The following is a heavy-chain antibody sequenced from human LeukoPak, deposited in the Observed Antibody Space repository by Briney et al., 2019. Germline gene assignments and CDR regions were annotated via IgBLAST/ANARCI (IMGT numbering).Heavy chain of an antibody. CDR2: IDWDDDK. D-gene: IGHD2-21*02. CDR3: ARVRCGGDCYPDY. J-gene: IGHJ4*02. CDR1: GFSLSTSGMR. V-gene: IGHV2-70*04. Sequence: SGPALVKPTQTLTLPCTFSGFSLSTSGMRVSWIRQPPGKALEWLARIDWDDDKFYSTSLKTRLTISKDTSKNQVVLTMTNMDPVDTATYYCARVRCGGDCYPDYWGQGTLVTVSS.